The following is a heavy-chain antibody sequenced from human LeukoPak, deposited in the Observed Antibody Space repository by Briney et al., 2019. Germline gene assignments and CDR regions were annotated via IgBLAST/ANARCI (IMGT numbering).Heavy chain of an antibody. J-gene: IGHJ3*02. V-gene: IGHV4-61*08. CDR3: ARHPGNRDAFDI. CDR2: ISYRGTN. D-gene: IGHD2/OR15-2a*01. Sequence: PSETLSLTCTVSGGSVSSGVYYRRWVRQPPGKGLEWIGYISYRGTNNYSPSLKSRVTISADAAKNQFSLKLSSVTAADTAVYYCARHPGNRDAFDIWGQGTMVTVSS. CDR1: GGSVSSGVYY.